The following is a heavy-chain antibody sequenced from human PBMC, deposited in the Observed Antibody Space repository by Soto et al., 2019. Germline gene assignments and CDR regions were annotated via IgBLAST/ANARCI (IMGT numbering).Heavy chain of an antibody. Sequence: QVQLVESGGGVVQPGRSLRLSCAASGFTFSTHAMHWVRQSPVKGLECVAIVSFDGSNKYYADSVNARFTISRDNSKNTLYLQMSGLTPEDTAFYYCARDQTGITTAGGGRIDRWGQGTLVTVSS. J-gene: IGHJ5*02. V-gene: IGHV3-30-3*01. D-gene: IGHD6-13*01. CDR1: GFTFSTHA. CDR2: VSFDGSNK. CDR3: ARDQTGITTAGGGRIDR.